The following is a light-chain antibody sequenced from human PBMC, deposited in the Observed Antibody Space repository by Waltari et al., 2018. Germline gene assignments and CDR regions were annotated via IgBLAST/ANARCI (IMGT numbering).Light chain of an antibody. CDR3: QNYNSAPFT. CDR1: QGIGNY. V-gene: IGKV1-27*01. CDR2: TAS. Sequence: DIQMTQSPSSLSASVGDRVTITCRASQGIGNYLAWYQQKPGTVPKLLIYTASTLQSGVPSRVSGSGSAADFTLTISSLQPEDAATYYCQNYNSAPFTFGPGTRVDIK. J-gene: IGKJ3*01.